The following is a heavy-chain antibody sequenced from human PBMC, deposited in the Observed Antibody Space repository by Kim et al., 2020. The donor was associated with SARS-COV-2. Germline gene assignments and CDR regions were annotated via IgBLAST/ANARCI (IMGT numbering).Heavy chain of an antibody. CDR3: VKGAWLAY. CDR1: GFSFGTFD. D-gene: IGHD5-12*01. V-gene: IGHV3-23*01. Sequence: GGSLRLSCVASGFSFGTFDMSWVRQAPGKGLKWVSVIKRPDDSTYYAESVKGRFTVSRDSARNTFYWQMNSLRADDTAVYYGVKGAWLAYWGPGTLVTVPS. J-gene: IGHJ4*02. CDR2: IKRPDDST.